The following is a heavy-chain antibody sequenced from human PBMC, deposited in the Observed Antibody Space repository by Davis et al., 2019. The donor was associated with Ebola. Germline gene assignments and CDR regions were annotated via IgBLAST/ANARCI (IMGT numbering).Heavy chain of an antibody. CDR2: ISSSSSYI. CDR1: GFTFSSYS. D-gene: IGHD3-22*01. Sequence: GESLKISCAASGFTFSSYSMNWVRQAPGKGLEWVSSISSSSSYIYYADSVKGRFTISRDNAKNSLYLQMNSLRAEDTAVYYCARDTIIHYYDNHYYGMDVWGQGTTVTVSS. J-gene: IGHJ6*02. V-gene: IGHV3-21*01. CDR3: ARDTIIHYYDNHYYGMDV.